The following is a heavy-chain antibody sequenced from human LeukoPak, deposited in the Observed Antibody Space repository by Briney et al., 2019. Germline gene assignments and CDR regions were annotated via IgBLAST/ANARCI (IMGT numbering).Heavy chain of an antibody. CDR2: TYYSGST. V-gene: IGHV4-39*07. D-gene: IGHD3-10*01. CDR1: GGSISSSSYY. Sequence: SETLSLTCTVSGGSISSSSYYWGWIRQPPGKGLEWIGSTYYSGSTYYNPSLKSRVTISVDTSKNQFSLKLSSVTAADTAVYYCARGRGVQDYWGQGTLVTVSS. J-gene: IGHJ4*02. CDR3: ARGRGVQDY.